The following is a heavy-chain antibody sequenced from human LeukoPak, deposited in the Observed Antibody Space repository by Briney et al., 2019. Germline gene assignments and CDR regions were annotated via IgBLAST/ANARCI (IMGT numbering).Heavy chain of an antibody. D-gene: IGHD5-18*01. CDR2: IYHSGST. V-gene: IGHV4-30-2*01. Sequence: SETLSLTCTVSGGSISRGGNYWSWIRQPPGKGLEWIGYIYHSGSTYYNPSLKSRVTISVDRSKNQFSLKLSSVTAADTAVYYCASSRGYSYGYYFDYWGQGTLVTVSS. J-gene: IGHJ4*02. CDR1: GGSISRGGNY. CDR3: ASSRGYSYGYYFDY.